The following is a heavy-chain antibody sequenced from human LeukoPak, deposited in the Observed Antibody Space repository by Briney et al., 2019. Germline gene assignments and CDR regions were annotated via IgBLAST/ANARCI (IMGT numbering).Heavy chain of an antibody. CDR1: GGTFSSYA. CDR2: IIPILGIA. Sequence: SVKVSCKASGGTFSSYAIRWVRQAPGQGLEWMGRIIPILGIANYAQKFQGRVTITADKSTSTAYMELSSLRSEDTAVYYCARDVLLGYSSGGHYYYGMDVWGQGTTVTVSS. J-gene: IGHJ6*02. V-gene: IGHV1-69*04. D-gene: IGHD6-19*01. CDR3: ARDVLLGYSSGGHYYYGMDV.